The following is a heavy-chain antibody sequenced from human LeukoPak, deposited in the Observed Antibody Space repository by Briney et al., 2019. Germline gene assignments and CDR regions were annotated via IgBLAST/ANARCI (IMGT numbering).Heavy chain of an antibody. D-gene: IGHD6-19*01. Sequence: GGSLRLSCAASGFTVSSNYMSWVRQAPGKGLEWVSVIYSGGSTYYADSVKGRFTISRDNSKNTLYLQMNSLRAEDTAVYYCAKLRSVAGTVWYFDYWGQGTLVTVSS. CDR3: AKLRSVAGTVWYFDY. CDR1: GFTVSSNY. CDR2: IYSGGST. V-gene: IGHV3-53*01. J-gene: IGHJ4*02.